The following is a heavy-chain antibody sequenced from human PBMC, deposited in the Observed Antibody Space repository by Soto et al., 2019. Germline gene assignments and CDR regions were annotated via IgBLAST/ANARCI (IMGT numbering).Heavy chain of an antibody. V-gene: IGHV3-30*18. Sequence: GGSLRLSCAASGFTFNSYCMHWVRQAPGKGLEWVAVISYDGSNTYYADSVKGRFTISRDNSKNTLYLQMNSLRAEDTAVYYCAKDMRTIFGVPGVPGDIWGQGTMVTVSS. D-gene: IGHD3-3*01. CDR2: ISYDGSNT. CDR1: GFTFNSYC. J-gene: IGHJ3*02. CDR3: AKDMRTIFGVPGVPGDI.